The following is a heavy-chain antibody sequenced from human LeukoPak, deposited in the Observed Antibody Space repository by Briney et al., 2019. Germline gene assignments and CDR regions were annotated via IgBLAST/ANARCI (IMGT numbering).Heavy chain of an antibody. CDR3: ARGRNDFFEY. J-gene: IGHJ4*02. CDR1: EFPVTSSF. Sequence: GGSLRLSCAVSEFPVTSSFMSWVRQAPGKGLEWVSLIYTTGTTFYADSVRGRFIISRDKSKNTLFLQMNTLRAEDTAIYYCARGRNDFFEYWGQGTLVTVSS. V-gene: IGHV3-53*01. CDR2: IYTTGTT.